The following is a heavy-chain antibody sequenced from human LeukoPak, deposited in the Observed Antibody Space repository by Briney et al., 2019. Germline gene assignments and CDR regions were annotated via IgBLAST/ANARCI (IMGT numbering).Heavy chain of an antibody. CDR1: GASVSGSNYY. D-gene: IGHD1-26*01. CDR3: AKSGGYGLIDY. CDR2: IYSSGST. J-gene: IGHJ4*02. V-gene: IGHV4-39*01. Sequence: SETLSLTCAVSGASVSGSNYYWGWIRQPPGKGLEWIGNIYSSGSTYYNASLQSRVTISIDTSKNQFSLRLNSVTAADTAMYFCAKSGGYGLIDYWGQGTRVIVSS.